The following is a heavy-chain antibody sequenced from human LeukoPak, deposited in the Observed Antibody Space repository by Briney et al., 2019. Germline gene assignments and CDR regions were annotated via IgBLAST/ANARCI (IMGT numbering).Heavy chain of an antibody. V-gene: IGHV1-2*02. CDR2: INPNSGGT. J-gene: IGHJ4*02. CDR1: GYTFTGYY. D-gene: IGHD5-18*01. CDR3: ARFIGYSYGYHFDY. Sequence: ASVKVSCKASGYTFTGYYMHWVRQAPGQGLEWMGWINPNSGGTNYAQKFQGRVTMTRDTSISTAYMELSRLRSDDTAVYYCARFIGYSYGYHFDYWGQGTLVTVSS.